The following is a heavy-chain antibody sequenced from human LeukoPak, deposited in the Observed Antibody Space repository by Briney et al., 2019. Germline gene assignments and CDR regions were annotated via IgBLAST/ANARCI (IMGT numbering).Heavy chain of an antibody. V-gene: IGHV3-23*01. CDR1: GLTFSNYA. CDR2: ITGRGGT. J-gene: IGHJ3*01. Sequence: PGGALRLSCAASGLTFSNYAMTWVRQAPGEGLEWISRITGRGGTSYTDSVKGRFTVYTDNSKNTLYLQMNSLRAGDTALYYCAKDPNGDYVGAFDSWGQGTMVTVSS. CDR3: AKDPNGDYVGAFDS. D-gene: IGHD4-17*01.